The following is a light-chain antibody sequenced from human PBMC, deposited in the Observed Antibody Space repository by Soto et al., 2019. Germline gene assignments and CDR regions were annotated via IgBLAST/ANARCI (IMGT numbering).Light chain of an antibody. V-gene: IGKV3-20*01. J-gene: IGKJ1*01. CDR1: QSVASNY. Sequence: EIVLTQSPGTLSLSPGERATLSCRASQSVASNYLAWYQQKPGQAPRLLIFGASSRATGIPDKFSGSGSGTDFTLTISRLEPEDFAVYYCQRSGSPSWTFGQGTKVEIK. CDR2: GAS. CDR3: QRSGSPSWT.